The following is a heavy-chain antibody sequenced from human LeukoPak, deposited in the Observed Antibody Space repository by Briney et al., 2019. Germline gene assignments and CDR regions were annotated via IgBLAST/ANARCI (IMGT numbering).Heavy chain of an antibody. Sequence: TGGSLRLSCAASGFTFSDYYMSWIRQAPGKGLEWVSYISSSGSTIYYADSVKGRFTISRDNAKNSLYLQMNSLRAEDTAVYYCARNLYQQWVNWFDPWGQGTLVTVSS. J-gene: IGHJ5*02. CDR3: ARNLYQQWVNWFDP. D-gene: IGHD6-13*01. V-gene: IGHV3-11*04. CDR2: ISSSGSTI. CDR1: GFTFSDYY.